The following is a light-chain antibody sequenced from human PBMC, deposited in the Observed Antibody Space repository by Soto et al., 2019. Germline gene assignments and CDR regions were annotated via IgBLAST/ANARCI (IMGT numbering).Light chain of an antibody. V-gene: IGKV1-5*01. Sequence: PSTLSASVRDRVPITCRASRNINNWLAWYQQKLGKAPKLLIYDASTLESGVSSRFSGSGSGTEFTLTISSLQPDDFATYYGPQYNDVFGQGTKVDIK. J-gene: IGKJ1*01. CDR3: PQYNDV. CDR2: DAS. CDR1: RNINNW.